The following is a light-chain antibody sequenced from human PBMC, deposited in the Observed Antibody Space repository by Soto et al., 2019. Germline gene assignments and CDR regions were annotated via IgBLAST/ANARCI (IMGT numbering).Light chain of an antibody. CDR1: QGIGDT. J-gene: IGKJ5*01. CDR2: DAS. V-gene: IGKV3-11*01. Sequence: EVVMTQSPATLSVSPGEGVTLPCRANQGIGDTLAWYQHKPGQTPRLLIYDASNRATGIPARFSGSGSGTDFTLTISSLEPEDFAVYYCQQRSNWPITFGQGTRLEIK. CDR3: QQRSNWPIT.